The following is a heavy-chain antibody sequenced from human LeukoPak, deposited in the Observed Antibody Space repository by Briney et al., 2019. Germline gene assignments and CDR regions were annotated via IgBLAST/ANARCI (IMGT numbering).Heavy chain of an antibody. J-gene: IGHJ4*02. V-gene: IGHV2-5*02. Sequence: SGPTLVKPTQTLTLTCTFSGFSLNTRDLGVGWIRQPPGKAPEGLAVIYWDDDARYRPSLKTRLTITKDTSKNQVVLTMTDMAPVDTATFYCARERIVAASQVFDYWGQGTPVSVSS. D-gene: IGHD1-26*01. CDR2: IYWDDDA. CDR1: GFSLNTRDLG. CDR3: ARERIVAASQVFDY.